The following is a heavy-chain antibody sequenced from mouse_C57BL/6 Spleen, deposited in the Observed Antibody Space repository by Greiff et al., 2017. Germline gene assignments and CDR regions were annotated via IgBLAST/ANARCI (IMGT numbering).Heavy chain of an antibody. Sequence: VQLQQSGAELVRPGSSVKLSCKASGYTFTSYWMHWVKQRPIQGLEWIGNIDPSDSETHYNQKFKDKATVTVDKSSSTAYMQLSSLTSEDSAVYYCARSFITTVKGGYFDYWGQGTTLTVSS. D-gene: IGHD1-1*01. CDR3: ARSFITTVKGGYFDY. J-gene: IGHJ2*01. CDR2: IDPSDSET. CDR1: GYTFTSYW. V-gene: IGHV1-52*01.